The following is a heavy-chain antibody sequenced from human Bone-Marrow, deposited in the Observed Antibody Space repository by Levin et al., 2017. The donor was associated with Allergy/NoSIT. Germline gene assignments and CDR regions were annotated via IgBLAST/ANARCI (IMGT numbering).Heavy chain of an antibody. V-gene: IGHV3-23*01. CDR2: ISGSGARK. Sequence: GGSLRLSCSASGFTFSSYAMSWVRQAPGKGLEWVASISGSGARKFYADSVKGRFTASRDNSQNTLDLQLSSLVADDTAVYFCTKGTGYTGYGVDYWGQGTLVTVSS. D-gene: IGHD5-12*01. CDR1: GFTFSSYA. J-gene: IGHJ4*02. CDR3: TKGTGYTGYGVDY.